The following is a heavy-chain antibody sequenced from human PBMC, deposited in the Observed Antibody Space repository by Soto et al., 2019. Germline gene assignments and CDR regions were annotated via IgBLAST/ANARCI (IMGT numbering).Heavy chain of an antibody. CDR2: ISAYNGNT. J-gene: IGHJ6*02. CDR1: GYTFTSYG. CDR3: ARVGQCSSTTCRYYYYYGMDV. V-gene: IGHV1-18*01. D-gene: IGHD2-2*03. Sequence: ASVKVSCKASGYTFTSYGISWVRQAPGQGLEWMGWISAYNGNTNYAQNLQGRVTLTTDTSTSTAYMELRSLRSDDTAVYYCARVGQCSSTTCRYYYYYGMDVWGQGTTVTVSS.